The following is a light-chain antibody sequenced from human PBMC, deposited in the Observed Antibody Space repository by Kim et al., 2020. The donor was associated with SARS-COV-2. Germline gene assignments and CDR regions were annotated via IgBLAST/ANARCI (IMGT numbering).Light chain of an antibody. Sequence: GKSLTISCTGTSSDVGGYNYVSWYQQHPGKAPKLMIYEVSKRPSGVPDRFSGSKSGNTASLTVSGLQAEDEADYYCSSYAGSNNLVFGGGTQLTVL. CDR3: SSYAGSNNLV. CDR1: SSDVGGYNY. CDR2: EVS. J-gene: IGLJ2*01. V-gene: IGLV2-8*01.